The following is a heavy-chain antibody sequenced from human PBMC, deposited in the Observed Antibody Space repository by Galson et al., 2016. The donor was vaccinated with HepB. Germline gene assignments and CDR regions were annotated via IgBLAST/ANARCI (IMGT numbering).Heavy chain of an antibody. V-gene: IGHV4-59*08. D-gene: IGHD5-12*01. J-gene: IGHJ3*02. CDR3: ARQGATFDI. CDR1: GVSISSFY. CDR2: IFNSGRT. Sequence: LSLTCSVSGVSISSFYWSWIRQPPGKRLEWIGYIFNSGRTDYNPSLKSRATMPLDTSKNQFSLNLTSVTAADTAVYYCARQGATFDIWGQGTMVTVSS.